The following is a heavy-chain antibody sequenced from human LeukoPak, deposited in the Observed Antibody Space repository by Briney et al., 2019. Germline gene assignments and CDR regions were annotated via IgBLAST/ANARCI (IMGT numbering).Heavy chain of an antibody. J-gene: IGHJ6*03. Sequence: SETLSLTCTVSGGSISSYDWSWIRQPAGKGLEWIGRIYTSGSTTYNPSLKRGVTISVDTPTNKFSLKQSTVTAADTAVYYCARDFVPTDILTGYRYYYYYYMDVWGKGTTVTIAS. CDR2: IYTSGST. V-gene: IGHV4-4*07. CDR1: GGSISSYD. D-gene: IGHD3-9*01. CDR3: ARDFVPTDILTGYRYYYYYYMDV.